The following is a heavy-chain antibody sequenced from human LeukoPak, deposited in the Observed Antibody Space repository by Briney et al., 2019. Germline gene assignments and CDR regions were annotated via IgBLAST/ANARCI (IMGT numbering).Heavy chain of an antibody. J-gene: IGHJ4*02. CDR3: SREGAINGYYVY. V-gene: IGHV3-7*01. D-gene: IGHD1-26*01. CDR2: IKEDGSEK. Sequence: PGGSLRLSCAASGFTFGDYWMSWVRQVPGKGLEWVANIKEDGSEKFYVDSVKGRFTISRDNTESSLSLQMDSLRVEDTAVYFCSREGAINGYYVYWGQGTLVTVSS. CDR1: GFTFGDYW.